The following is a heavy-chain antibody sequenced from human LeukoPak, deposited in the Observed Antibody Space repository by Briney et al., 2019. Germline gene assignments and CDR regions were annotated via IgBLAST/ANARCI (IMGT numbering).Heavy chain of an antibody. Sequence: SVKVSCKASGGTFSSYAISWVRQAPGQGLEWMGRITPIFGTANYAQKFQGRVTITTDESTSAAYMELSSLRSEDTAVYYCARGTVTTRKYYFDYWGQGTLVTVSS. CDR2: ITPIFGTA. V-gene: IGHV1-69*05. J-gene: IGHJ4*02. D-gene: IGHD4-17*01. CDR3: ARGTVTTRKYYFDY. CDR1: GGTFSSYA.